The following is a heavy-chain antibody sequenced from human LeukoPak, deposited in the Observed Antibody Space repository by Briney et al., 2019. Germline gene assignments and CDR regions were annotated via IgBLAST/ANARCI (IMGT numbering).Heavy chain of an antibody. D-gene: IGHD5-12*01. V-gene: IGHV4-39*07. J-gene: IGHJ4*02. CDR2: IYYSGST. Sequence: ASETLSLTCTVSGGSIRSSSYYWGWIRQPPGKGLEWIGSIYYSGSTYYNPSLKSRVTISVDTSKNQFSLKLSSVTAADTAVYYCASLVVANPVGGDYWGQGTLVTVSS. CDR1: GGSIRSSSYY. CDR3: ASLVVANPVGGDY.